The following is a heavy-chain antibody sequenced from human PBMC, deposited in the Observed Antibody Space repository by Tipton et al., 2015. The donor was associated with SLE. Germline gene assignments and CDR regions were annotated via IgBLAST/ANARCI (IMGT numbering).Heavy chain of an antibody. D-gene: IGHD3-3*01. CDR3: ARSPGRLRSMDY. J-gene: IGHJ4*02. CDR1: GGSFTSGTYY. CDR2: IYTSGST. V-gene: IGHV4-61*02. Sequence: LSLTCTVSGGSFTSGTYYWSWIRQPAGKGLEWIGRIYTSGSTNYKPSLKSRVTISVDTSKNQFSLKLNSVTAADTAMYFCARSPGRLRSMDYWGQGTLVTVSS.